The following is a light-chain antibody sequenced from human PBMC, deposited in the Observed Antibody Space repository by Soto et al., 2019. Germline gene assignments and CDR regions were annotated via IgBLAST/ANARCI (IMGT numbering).Light chain of an antibody. Sequence: DIQMTQSPSTLSASVGDRVTITCRASQNISAWLAWYQHKPGTAPKLLIYKASNLKTWVPSRFSGSGSGTELILTISGLQSDDFATYYCQQYSTYPSTFGPGTKLEIK. CDR2: KAS. V-gene: IGKV1-5*03. CDR3: QQYSTYPST. J-gene: IGKJ2*01. CDR1: QNISAW.